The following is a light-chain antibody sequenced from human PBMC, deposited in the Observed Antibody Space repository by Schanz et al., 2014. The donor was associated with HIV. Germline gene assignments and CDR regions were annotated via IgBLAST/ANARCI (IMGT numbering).Light chain of an antibody. Sequence: QSALTQPASVSGSPGQSITISCTGTSNDVGTYNLVSWYQQHPGKAPQLMIYEVSKRPSGVSNRFSGSKSGKTASLTISGLQAEDEADYYCCSYAGRNTFVLFGGGTKLTVL. V-gene: IGLV2-23*02. CDR1: SNDVGTYNL. CDR3: CSYAGRNTFVL. CDR2: EVS. J-gene: IGLJ2*01.